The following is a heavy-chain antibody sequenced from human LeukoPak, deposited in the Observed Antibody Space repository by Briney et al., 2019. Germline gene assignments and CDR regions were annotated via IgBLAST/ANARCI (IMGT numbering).Heavy chain of an antibody. Sequence: GGSLRLSCAASGFRFSDCMNWVRQAPGKGLEWISYIGISSGNTNYADSVKGRFTISGGKAKNSLYLQMNSLRVEDTAVYYCARDYKYAFDNWGQGTLVTVSS. J-gene: IGHJ4*02. CDR2: IGISSGNT. V-gene: IGHV3-48*01. D-gene: IGHD5-24*01. CDR3: ARDYKYAFDN. CDR1: GFRFSDC.